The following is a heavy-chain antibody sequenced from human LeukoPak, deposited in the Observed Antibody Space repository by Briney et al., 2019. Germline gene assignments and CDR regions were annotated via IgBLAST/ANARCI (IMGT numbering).Heavy chain of an antibody. Sequence: SVKVSCKASGGTFSSYAISWVRQAPGQGLEWMGGIIPIFGTANYAQKFQGRVTITADESTSTAYMELSSLRSEDTAVYYCARDSKGVRYYDFWSGPTDHFNWFDPWGQGTLVTVSS. CDR3: ARDSKGVRYYDFWSGPTDHFNWFDP. D-gene: IGHD3-3*01. CDR1: GGTFSSYA. CDR2: IIPIFGTA. V-gene: IGHV1-69*01. J-gene: IGHJ5*02.